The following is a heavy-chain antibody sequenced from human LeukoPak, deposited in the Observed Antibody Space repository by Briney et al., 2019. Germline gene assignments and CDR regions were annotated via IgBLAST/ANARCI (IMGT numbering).Heavy chain of an antibody. V-gene: IGHV4-61*02. CDR3: ARGRGEGRGISMVRGVRAPSYNWFDP. CDR2: IYYSGST. D-gene: IGHD3-10*01. CDR1: GGSISSGSYY. J-gene: IGHJ5*02. Sequence: SQTLSLTCTVSGGSISSGSYYWSWIRQPAGKGLVWFGSIYYSGSTYYNPSLKSRVTISVDTSKNQFSLKLSSVTPADTAVYYCARGRGEGRGISMVRGVRAPSYNWFDPWGHGTLVTVSS.